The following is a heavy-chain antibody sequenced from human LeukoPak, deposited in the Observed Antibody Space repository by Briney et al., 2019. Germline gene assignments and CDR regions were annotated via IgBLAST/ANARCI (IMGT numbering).Heavy chain of an antibody. CDR2: MNPNSGNT. Sequence: ASVKLSCKASGYTFTSYDINWVRQATGQGLEWMGWMNPNSGNTGYAQKFQGRVTITRNTSISTAYMELSSLRSEDTAVYYCARGIWRSGSYHAYWGQGTLVTVSS. CDR1: GYTFTSYD. D-gene: IGHD1-26*01. V-gene: IGHV1-8*03. J-gene: IGHJ4*02. CDR3: ARGIWRSGSYHAY.